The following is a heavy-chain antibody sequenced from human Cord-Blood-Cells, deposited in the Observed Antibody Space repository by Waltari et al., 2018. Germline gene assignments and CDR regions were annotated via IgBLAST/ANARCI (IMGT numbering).Heavy chain of an antibody. CDR2: INTSGGST. J-gene: IGHJ4*02. CDR3: ARVGHRGTAIDY. CDR1: GYTFPSYY. V-gene: IGHV1-46*01. D-gene: IGHD5-18*01. Sequence: QMQLVQSGAEVKKPGASVKVSCKASGYTFPSYYMHWVRQAPGQGLEWMGIINTSGGSTSYAQKFQGRVTMTRDTSTSTVYMELSSLRSEDTAVYYCARVGHRGTAIDYGGQGTLVTVSS.